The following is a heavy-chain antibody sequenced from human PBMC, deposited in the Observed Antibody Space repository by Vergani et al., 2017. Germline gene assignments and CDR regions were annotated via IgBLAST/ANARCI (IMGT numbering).Heavy chain of an antibody. J-gene: IGHJ4*02. D-gene: IGHD5-24*01. CDR2: ITPFNGNT. CDR3: ARGQGAGYNYY. V-gene: IGHV1-45*02. Sequence: QVQLVQSGAEVKKPGASVKVSCKASGYTFTYRYLHWVRQAPGQALEWMGWITPFNGNTNYAQKFQDRVTITRDRSMSTAYMELSSLRSEDTAVYYCARGQGAGYNYYWGQGTLVTVSS. CDR1: GYTFTYRY.